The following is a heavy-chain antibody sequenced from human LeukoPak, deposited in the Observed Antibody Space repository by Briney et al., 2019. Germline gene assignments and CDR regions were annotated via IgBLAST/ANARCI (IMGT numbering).Heavy chain of an antibody. V-gene: IGHV4-34*01. D-gene: IGHD3-3*01. CDR3: ARGKPSYDLYDVGMDV. Sequence: SETPSLTRAVSGGSLSGSFWSRIRQPPHKSLEWIGEINPGGATSYTPSLKTRLTISLDTSRSQFSLALRSLTAAETGVYSCARGKPSYDLYDVGMDVWGGGTTVTVSS. CDR2: INPGGAT. J-gene: IGHJ6*04. CDR1: GGSLSGSF.